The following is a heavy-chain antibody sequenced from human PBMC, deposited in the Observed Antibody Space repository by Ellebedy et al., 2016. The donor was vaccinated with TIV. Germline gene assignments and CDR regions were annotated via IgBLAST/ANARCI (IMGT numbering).Heavy chain of an antibody. V-gene: IGHV4-39*07. Sequence: SETLSLXXTVSGGFISGSTYYWGWIRQPPGKGLEWIGAIYYSGDTYYNPSLKSRVTISVDTSKNHFSLKLSSVTAADTAVYYCARGNSATYSVTFDSWGQGTLVTVSS. CDR3: ARGNSATYSVTFDS. CDR1: GGFISGSTYY. D-gene: IGHD1-26*01. J-gene: IGHJ4*02. CDR2: IYYSGDT.